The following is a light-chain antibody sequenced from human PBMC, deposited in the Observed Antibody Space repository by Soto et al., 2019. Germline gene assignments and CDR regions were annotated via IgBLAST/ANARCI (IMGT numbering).Light chain of an antibody. CDR2: LNSAGSH. J-gene: IGLJ7*01. Sequence: QSVLTQSPSASASLGASVKLTCTLSSGHSSYAIAWHQQQPGKGPRYLMKLNSAGSHTKGDGIPDRFSGSSSGAERYLTIPRVQSEDEACHYGQPWGTGIHAVFGGGTQLTVL. V-gene: IGLV4-69*01. CDR3: QPWGTGIHAV. CDR1: SGHSSYA.